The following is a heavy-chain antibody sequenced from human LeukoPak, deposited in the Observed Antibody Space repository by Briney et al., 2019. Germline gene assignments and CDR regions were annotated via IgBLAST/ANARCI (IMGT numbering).Heavy chain of an antibody. D-gene: IGHD3-22*01. CDR2: IIPIFGTA. CDR3: ARSSGYYYLNWFDP. Sequence: GASVKVSCKASGGTFSSYAISWVRQAPEQGLERMGGIIPIFGTANYAQKFQGRVTITTDESTSTAYMELSSLRSEDTAVYYCARSSGYYYLNWFDPWGQGTLVTVSS. CDR1: GGTFSSYA. J-gene: IGHJ5*02. V-gene: IGHV1-69*05.